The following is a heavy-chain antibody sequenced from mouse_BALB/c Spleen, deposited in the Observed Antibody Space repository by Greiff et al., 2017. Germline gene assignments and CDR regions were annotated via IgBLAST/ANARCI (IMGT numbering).Heavy chain of an antibody. J-gene: IGHJ4*01. CDR2: IWSGGST. V-gene: IGHV2-2*02. D-gene: IGHD2-1*01. CDR3: ARIGNYMGMDY. Sequence: QVQLQQSGRGLVQPSQSLSITCTVSGFSLTSYGVHWVRQSPGKGLEWLGVIWSGGSTDYNAAFISRLSISKDNSKSQVFFKMNSLQANDTAIYYCARIGNYMGMDYWGQGTSVTVSS. CDR1: GFSLTSYG.